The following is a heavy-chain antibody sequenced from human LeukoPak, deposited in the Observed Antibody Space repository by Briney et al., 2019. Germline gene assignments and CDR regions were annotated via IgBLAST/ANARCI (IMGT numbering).Heavy chain of an antibody. Sequence: SETLSLTCTVSGGSISSYYWSWIRHPAGKGLEWIGRIYTSGSTNYNPSLKSRVTMSVDTSKNQFSLKLSSVTAADTAVYYCARLRAAAANNWFDPWGQGTLVTVSS. CDR3: ARLRAAAANNWFDP. V-gene: IGHV4-4*07. J-gene: IGHJ5*02. CDR2: IYTSGST. CDR1: GGSISSYY. D-gene: IGHD6-13*01.